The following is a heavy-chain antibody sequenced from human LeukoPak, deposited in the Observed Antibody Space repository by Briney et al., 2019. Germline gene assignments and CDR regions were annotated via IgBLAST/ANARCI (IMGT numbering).Heavy chain of an antibody. CDR2: IWYDGHNK. Sequence: GGSLRLTCAASGFTFSNHAMHWVRQAPGKGLEWVAIIWYDGHNKYYADSLKGRFTISRDSFKNTVYLLMNSLTVEDTAVYYCARGMVGKYGMDVWGQGTTVTVSS. V-gene: IGHV3-33*01. CDR1: GFTFSNHA. D-gene: IGHD1-26*01. J-gene: IGHJ6*02. CDR3: ARGMVGKYGMDV.